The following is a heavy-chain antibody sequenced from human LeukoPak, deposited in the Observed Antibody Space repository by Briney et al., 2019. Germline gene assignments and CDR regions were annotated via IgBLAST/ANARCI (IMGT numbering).Heavy chain of an antibody. CDR1: GFTFGNYG. V-gene: IGHV3-20*04. CDR2: INWNGGST. D-gene: IGHD6-13*01. CDR3: AREALAAVVSYFDY. Sequence: GGSLRLSCAASGFTFGNYGMSWVRQAPGKGLEWVSGINWNGGSTGYADSVEGRFTISRDNAKNSQYLQMNSLRAEDTAVYYCAREALAAVVSYFDYWGQGTLVTVSS. J-gene: IGHJ4*02.